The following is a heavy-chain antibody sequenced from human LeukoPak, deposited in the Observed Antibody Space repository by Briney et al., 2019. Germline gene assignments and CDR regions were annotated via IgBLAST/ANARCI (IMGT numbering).Heavy chain of an antibody. J-gene: IGHJ4*02. CDR1: GGAISGYY. CDR3: ARRTAVAPEYHFGS. V-gene: IGHV4-59*08. D-gene: IGHD5-12*01. CDR2: IYHSGNT. Sequence: PSETLSLTCTVSGGAISGYYWTWGRQPPGKGLEWIGYIYHSGNTNYNPSLKSRVSISLDMSKKQFSLKLTSVTAADTAVYYCARRTAVAPEYHFGSWGQGILVTVSS.